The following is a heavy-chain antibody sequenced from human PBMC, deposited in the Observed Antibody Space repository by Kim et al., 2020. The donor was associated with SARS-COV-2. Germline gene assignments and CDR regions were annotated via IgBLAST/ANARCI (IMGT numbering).Heavy chain of an antibody. V-gene: IGHV4-38-2*02. CDR1: GYSISSGYY. D-gene: IGHD3-10*01. J-gene: IGHJ4*02. CDR3: ARDFSLHGSGSYAGDY. CDR2: IYHSGST. Sequence: SETLSLTCTVSGYSISSGYYWGWIRQPPGKGLEWIGSIYHSGSTYYNPSLKSRVTISVDTSKNQFSLKLSSVTAADTAVYYCARDFSLHGSGSYAGDYWGQGTLVTVSS.